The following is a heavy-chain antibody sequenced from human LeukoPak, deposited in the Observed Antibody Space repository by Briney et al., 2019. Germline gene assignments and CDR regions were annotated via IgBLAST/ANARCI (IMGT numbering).Heavy chain of an antibody. CDR2: IYSGGST. CDR3: ARLYCSGGSCYKRYGDY. Sequence: GGSLRLSCAASGFTFSDYYMSWIRQAPGKGLEWVSVIYSGGSTYYADSVKGRFTISRDNAKNSLYLQMNSLRAEDTAVFYCARLYCSGGSCYKRYGDYWGQGTLVTVSS. J-gene: IGHJ4*02. D-gene: IGHD2-15*01. CDR1: GFTFSDYY. V-gene: IGHV3-66*01.